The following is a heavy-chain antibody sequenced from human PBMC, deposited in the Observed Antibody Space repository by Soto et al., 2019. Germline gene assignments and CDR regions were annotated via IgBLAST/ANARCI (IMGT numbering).Heavy chain of an antibody. D-gene: IGHD1-7*01. CDR1: GFTFSGSA. CDR3: TRLPNCNFRFDP. J-gene: IGHJ5*02. V-gene: IGHV3-73*01. CDR2: IKSKTNNYAT. Sequence: GGSLRLSCAASGFTFSGSAIHWVRQASGKGLEWVGRIKSKTNNYATAYAASVKGRFTISRDDSKNTAYLQMNSLKIEDTAVYYCTRLPNCNFRFDPWGQGTLVTVYS.